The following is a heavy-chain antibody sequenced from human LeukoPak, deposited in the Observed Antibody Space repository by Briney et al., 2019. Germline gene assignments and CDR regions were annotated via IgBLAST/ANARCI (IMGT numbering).Heavy chain of an antibody. J-gene: IGHJ4*02. CDR3: ARGLYSSSSPLDY. D-gene: IGHD6-6*01. V-gene: IGHV1-8*01. Sequence: ASVKVSCKASGYTFTSYDINWVRQATGQGLEWMGWMNPSRGNTGYAQKFQGRVTMTRNTSISTAYMELSSLRSEDTAVYYCARGLYSSSSPLDYWGQGTLVTVSS. CDR2: MNPSRGNT. CDR1: GYTFTSYD.